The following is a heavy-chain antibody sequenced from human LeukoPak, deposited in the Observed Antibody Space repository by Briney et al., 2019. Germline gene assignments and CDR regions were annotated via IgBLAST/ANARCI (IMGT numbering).Heavy chain of an antibody. Sequence: GGSLRLSCVASGFTFSSYAMSWVRQAPGKGLEWVSGISGGSTYYADSVRGRFTISRDNSKNTLYLQMNSLRAEDTAVYYCAKDLGRPRARGYSGYDSPVRGGSLDYWGQGTLVTVSS. D-gene: IGHD5-12*01. CDR2: ISGGST. J-gene: IGHJ4*02. CDR1: GFTFSSYA. CDR3: AKDLGRPRARGYSGYDSPVRGGSLDY. V-gene: IGHV3-23*01.